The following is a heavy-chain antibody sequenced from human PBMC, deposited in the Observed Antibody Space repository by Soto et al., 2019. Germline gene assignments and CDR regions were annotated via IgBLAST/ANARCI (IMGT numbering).Heavy chain of an antibody. J-gene: IGHJ4*02. CDR1: GGSISSSSYY. CDR3: ARRRLGVTTDY. D-gene: IGHD4-17*01. V-gene: IGHV4-39*07. CDR2: INHSGST. Sequence: SETLSLTCTVSGGSISSSSYYWGWIRQPPGKGLEWIGEINHSGSTNYNPSLKSRVTISVDTSKNQFSLKLSSVTAADTAVYYCARRRLGVTTDYWGQGTLVTVSS.